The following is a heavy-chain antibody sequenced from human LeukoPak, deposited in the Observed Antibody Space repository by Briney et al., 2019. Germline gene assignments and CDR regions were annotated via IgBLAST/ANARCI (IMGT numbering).Heavy chain of an antibody. J-gene: IGHJ4*02. CDR1: GGTFSSYA. D-gene: IGHD1/OR15-1a*01. CDR2: IIPIFGTA. Sequence: ASVKVSCKASGGTFSSYAISWVRQAPGQGREWMGGIIPIFGTANYAQKFQGRVTITADESTSTAYMELNSLTSEDTAVYYCAKEGTASKPSDLDHWGQGILVTVSS. V-gene: IGHV1-69*13. CDR3: AKEGTASKPSDLDH.